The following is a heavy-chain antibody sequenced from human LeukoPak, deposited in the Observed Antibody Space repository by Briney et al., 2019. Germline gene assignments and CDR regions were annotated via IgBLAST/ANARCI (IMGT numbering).Heavy chain of an antibody. CDR1: EFIFSSYW. CDR2: IKQDGSEK. V-gene: IGHV3-7*01. CDR3: ARDRGANYYGSLHLFDY. J-gene: IGHJ4*02. Sequence: GGSLRLSCAASEFIFSSYWMSWVRQAPGKGLEWVANIKQDGSEKYYVDSVKGRFTISRDNAKNSLYLQMNSLRAEDTAVYYCARDRGANYYGSLHLFDYWGQGTLVTVSS. D-gene: IGHD3-10*01.